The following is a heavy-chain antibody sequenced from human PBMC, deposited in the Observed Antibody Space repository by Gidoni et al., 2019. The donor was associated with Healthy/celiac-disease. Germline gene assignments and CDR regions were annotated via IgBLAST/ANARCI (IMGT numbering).Heavy chain of an antibody. D-gene: IGHD1-7*01. J-gene: IGHJ5*02. CDR1: GYTFTGYY. Sequence: QVQLVQSGAEVKKPGASVKVSCTASGYTFTGYYMPWVRQAPGQGLEWMGWINPNSGGTNYAQKFQGRVTMTRDTSISTAYMELSRLRSDDTAVYYCARECRNSYGYTKLGPYDNWNYGWFDPWGQGTLVTVSS. V-gene: IGHV1-2*02. CDR3: ARECRNSYGYTKLGPYDNWNYGWFDP. CDR2: INPNSGGT.